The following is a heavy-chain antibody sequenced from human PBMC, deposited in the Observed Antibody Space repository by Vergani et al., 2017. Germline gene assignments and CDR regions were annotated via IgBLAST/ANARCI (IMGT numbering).Heavy chain of an antibody. CDR2: IIPIFGTA. CDR3: ASRDITSFGVVIIRGYYYYMDV. CDR1: GGTFSSYA. J-gene: IGHJ6*03. Sequence: QVQLVQSGAEVKKPGSSVKVSCKASGGTFSSYAISWVRQAPGQGLEWMGGIIPIFGTANYAQKFQGRVTITADESTSTAYMELSSLRSEDTAVYYCASRDITSFGVVIIRGYYYYMDVWGKGTTVTVSS. V-gene: IGHV1-69*01. D-gene: IGHD3-3*01.